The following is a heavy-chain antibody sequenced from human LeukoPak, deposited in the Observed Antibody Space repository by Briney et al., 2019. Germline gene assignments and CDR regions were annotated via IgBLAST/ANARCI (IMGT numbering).Heavy chain of an antibody. Sequence: SETLSLTCAVYGGSFSGYYWNWIRQPPGRGLEWIGEISQSGSTNYNPSLKSRITMSVDTSKNQFSLQLRSMTAADTAVYFCARATDDEFYLYYGMDVWGQGTLVTVSS. J-gene: IGHJ6*02. V-gene: IGHV4-34*01. CDR3: ARATDDEFYLYYGMDV. D-gene: IGHD3-16*01. CDR2: ISQSGST. CDR1: GGSFSGYY.